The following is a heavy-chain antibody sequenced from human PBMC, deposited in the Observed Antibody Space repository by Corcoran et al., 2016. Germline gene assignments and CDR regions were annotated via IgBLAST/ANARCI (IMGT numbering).Heavy chain of an antibody. D-gene: IGHD2-2*02. J-gene: IGHJ5*02. CDR1: GGSFSGYY. CDR3: ARKGPSAGIVVVPAAIFGWIDP. V-gene: IGHV4-34*01. Sequence: QVQLQQWGAGLLKPSETLSLTCAVYGGSFSGYYWSWIRQPPGKGLEWIGEINHSGSTNYNPSLKSRVTISVDTSKNQFSLKLSSVTAADTAVYYCARKGPSAGIVVVPAAIFGWIDPWGQGTLVTVSS. CDR2: INHSGST.